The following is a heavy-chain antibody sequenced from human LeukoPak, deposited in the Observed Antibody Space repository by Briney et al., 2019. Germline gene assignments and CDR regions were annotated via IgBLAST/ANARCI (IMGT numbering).Heavy chain of an antibody. Sequence: PSETLSLTCTVSGGSISIYYWSWIRQPAGKGLEWIGRIYTSGSTNYNPSLKSRVTISVDTSKNQFSLKLSSVTAADTAVYYCARNPAYYDSSGYYFEHPFDYWGQGTLVTVSS. D-gene: IGHD3-22*01. CDR3: ARNPAYYDSSGYYFEHPFDY. CDR2: IYTSGST. V-gene: IGHV4-4*07. CDR1: GGSISIYY. J-gene: IGHJ4*02.